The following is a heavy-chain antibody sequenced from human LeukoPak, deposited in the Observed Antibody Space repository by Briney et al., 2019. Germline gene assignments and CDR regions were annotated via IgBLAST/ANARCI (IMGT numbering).Heavy chain of an antibody. V-gene: IGHV3-33*01. Sequence: GGSLRLSCAASGFTFSSYGMHWVRQAPGKGLEWVAVIWYDGSNKYYADSVKGRFTISRDNSKNTLYLQMNSLRAEDTAVYYCARRGYDILTGYPFGRSDALDIWGQGTMVTVSS. CDR2: IWYDGSNK. CDR1: GFTFSSYG. J-gene: IGHJ3*02. D-gene: IGHD3-9*01. CDR3: ARRGYDILTGYPFGRSDALDI.